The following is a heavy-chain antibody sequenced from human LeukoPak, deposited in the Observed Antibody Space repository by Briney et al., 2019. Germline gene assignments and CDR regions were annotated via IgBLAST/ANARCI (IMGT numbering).Heavy chain of an antibody. CDR1: GFTFSSYG. J-gene: IGHJ4*02. D-gene: IGHD3-10*01. V-gene: IGHV3-30*02. CDR3: ARGSAPRWFGGSNY. CDR2: IQYDGSNQ. Sequence: GGSLRLSCAASGFTFSSYGMHWVRQAPGKGLEWVAYIQYDGSNQQYADSVKGRFTISRDNAKNLLFLQMNSLRAEDTAIYYCARGSAPRWFGGSNYWGQGTLVTVSS.